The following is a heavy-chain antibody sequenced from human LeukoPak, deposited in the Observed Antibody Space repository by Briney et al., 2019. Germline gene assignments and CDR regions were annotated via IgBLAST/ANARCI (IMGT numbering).Heavy chain of an antibody. J-gene: IGHJ4*02. V-gene: IGHV3-48*03. CDR1: EFTFSSYE. CDR3: ASNYGSGSYYNGIDY. CDR2: IRHSGTTI. D-gene: IGHD3-10*01. Sequence: GGSLRLSCEASEFTFSSYEMNWVRQAPGKGLEWISYIRHSGTTIYYADSVKGRFTISRDNAKNSLYLQMNSLRAEYTALYYCASNYGSGSYYNGIDYWGQGTLVTVSS.